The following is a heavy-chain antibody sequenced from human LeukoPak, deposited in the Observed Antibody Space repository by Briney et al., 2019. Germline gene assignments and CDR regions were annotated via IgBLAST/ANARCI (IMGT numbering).Heavy chain of an antibody. CDR2: ISYGGSNK. CDR1: GFTFSSYT. CDR3: ARGGSRLAYFDY. Sequence: GGSLRLSCAASGFTFSSYTMHWVRQAPGKGLEWVAVISYGGSNKYYADSVKGRFTISRDNSKNTLYLQMNSLRAEDTAVYYCARGGSRLAYFDYWGQGTLVTVSS. D-gene: IGHD1-26*01. V-gene: IGHV3-30-3*01. J-gene: IGHJ4*02.